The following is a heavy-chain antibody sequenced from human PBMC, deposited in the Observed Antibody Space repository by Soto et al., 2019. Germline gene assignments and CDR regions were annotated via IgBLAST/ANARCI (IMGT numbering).Heavy chain of an antibody. Sequence: PGGSLRLSCAASGFTFSSYAMSWVRQAPGKGLEWVSAISGSGGSTYYADSVKGRFTISRDNSKNTLYLQMNSLRAEDTAVYYCAKDRRIKLLRYFGGGAIPNYNWFDPWGQGTLVTVPQ. J-gene: IGHJ5*02. V-gene: IGHV3-23*01. CDR2: ISGSGGST. CDR1: GFTFSSYA. D-gene: IGHD3-9*01. CDR3: AKDRRIKLLRYFGGGAIPNYNWFDP.